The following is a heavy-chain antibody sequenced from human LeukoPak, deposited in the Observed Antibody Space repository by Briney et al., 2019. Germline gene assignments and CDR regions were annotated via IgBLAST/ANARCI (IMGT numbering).Heavy chain of an antibody. CDR3: AKGGPPTGASPRPWDFNY. D-gene: IGHD1-26*01. J-gene: IGHJ4*02. Sequence: GSLRLSCAASGFTFSSYAMHWVRQAPGKGLEWVAVISYDGSNKYYADSVKGRFTISRDNSKNTLYLQMNSLRVEDTAVYYCAKGGPPTGASPRPWDFNYWGQGALVTVSS. CDR2: ISYDGSNK. CDR1: GFTFSSYA. V-gene: IGHV3-30-3*01.